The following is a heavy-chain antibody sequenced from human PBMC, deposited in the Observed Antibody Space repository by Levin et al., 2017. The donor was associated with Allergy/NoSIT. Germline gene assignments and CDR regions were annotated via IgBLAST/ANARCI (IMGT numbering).Heavy chain of an antibody. CDR2: IYYSGST. D-gene: IGHD5-18*01. V-gene: IGHV4-59*01. J-gene: IGHJ4*02. CDR3: ARVVSGGGYTKIDY. CDR1: GGSISSYY. Sequence: SETLSLTCTVSGGSISSYYWSWIRQPPGKGLEWIGYIYYSGSTNYYPSLKSRVTISVDTSKNQFSLKLRSVTASDTAVYYCARVVSGGGYTKIDYWGQGTLVTVSS.